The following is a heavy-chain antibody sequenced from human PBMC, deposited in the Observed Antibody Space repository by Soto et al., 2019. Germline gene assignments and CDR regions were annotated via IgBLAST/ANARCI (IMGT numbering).Heavy chain of an antibody. V-gene: IGHV4-34*01. CDR1: GGSFSGYY. D-gene: IGHD2-8*02. CDR2: INHSGST. J-gene: IGHJ4*02. CDR3: ARGQSSLLLDC. Sequence: SETLSLTCAVYGGSFSGYYWSWIRQPPGKGLEWIGEINHSGSTNYNPSLKSRVTISVDTSKNQFSLKLSSVAAADTAVYYCARGQSSLLLDCWGQGVLVTVSS.